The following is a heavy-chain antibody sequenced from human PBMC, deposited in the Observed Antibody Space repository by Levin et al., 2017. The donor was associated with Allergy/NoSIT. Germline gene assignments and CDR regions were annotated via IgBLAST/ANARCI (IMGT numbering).Heavy chain of an antibody. CDR1: GGSFSGYY. V-gene: IGHV4-34*01. Sequence: SETLSLTCAVYGGSFSGYYWSWIRQPPGKGLEWIGEINHSGSTNYNPSLKSRVTISVDPSKNQFSLKLSSVTAADTAVYYCARGSLLNWNSPRFVYWGQGTLVTVSS. J-gene: IGHJ4*02. D-gene: IGHD1-7*01. CDR3: ARGSLLNWNSPRFVY. CDR2: INHSGST.